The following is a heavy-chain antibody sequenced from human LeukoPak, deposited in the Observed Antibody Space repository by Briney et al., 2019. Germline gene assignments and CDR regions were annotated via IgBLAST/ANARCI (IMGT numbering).Heavy chain of an antibody. CDR2: INPNSGGT. CDR3: ARLREYCTNGVCYLYYGMDV. Sequence: GASVKVSCKASGYTFTGYYMHWVRQAPGQGLEWMGWINPNSGGTNYAQKFQGRVTMTRDTSISTAYMELSRQRSDDTAVYYCARLREYCTNGVCYLYYGMDVWGQGTTVTVSS. D-gene: IGHD2-8*01. V-gene: IGHV1-2*02. J-gene: IGHJ6*02. CDR1: GYTFTGYY.